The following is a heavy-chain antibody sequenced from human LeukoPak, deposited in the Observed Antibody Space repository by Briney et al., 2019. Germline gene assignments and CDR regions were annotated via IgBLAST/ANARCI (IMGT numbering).Heavy chain of an antibody. V-gene: IGHV3-30*18. Sequence: GRSLRLSCAASGFTFSSYGMHWVRQAPGKGLEWVAVISYDGSNTYYADPVKGRFTISRDNSKNMLYLQMNSLRAEDTAVYYCAKPYYYGSRSYMDYWGQGTLVTVSS. CDR1: GFTFSSYG. CDR2: ISYDGSNT. J-gene: IGHJ4*02. CDR3: AKPYYYGSRSYMDY. D-gene: IGHD3-10*01.